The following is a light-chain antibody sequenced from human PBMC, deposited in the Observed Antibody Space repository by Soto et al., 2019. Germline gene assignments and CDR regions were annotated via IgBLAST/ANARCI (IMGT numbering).Light chain of an antibody. CDR1: SSDIGGYKY. CDR2: EVS. CDR3: TSYSRYRVLV. Sequence: QSALTQPASVSGSLGQSITISCTGTSSDIGGYKYVSWYQQHPGKAPKLIIFEVSNRPSGVSDRFSGSNSGNTASLTISGLQAEDGADYFCTSYSRYRVLVFGGGT. V-gene: IGLV2-14*01. J-gene: IGLJ3*02.